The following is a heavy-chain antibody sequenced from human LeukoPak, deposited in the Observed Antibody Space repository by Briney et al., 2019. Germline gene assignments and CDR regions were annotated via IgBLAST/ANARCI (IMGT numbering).Heavy chain of an antibody. D-gene: IGHD3-10*01. J-gene: IGHJ5*02. CDR2: TYYRSKWYN. V-gene: IGHV6-1*01. CDR1: GDSVSSNSAA. CDR3: ARDYYGSGSYYPTNWFDP. Sequence: SQTLSLTCAISGDSVSSNSAAWNWIRQSPSRGLERLGRTYYRSKWYNDYAVSVKSRITINPDTSKNQFSLQLNSVTPEDTAVYYCARDYYGSGSYYPTNWFDPWGQGTLVTVSS.